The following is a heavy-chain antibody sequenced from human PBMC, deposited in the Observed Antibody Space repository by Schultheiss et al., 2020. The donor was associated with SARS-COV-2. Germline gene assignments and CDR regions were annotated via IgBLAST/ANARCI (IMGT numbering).Heavy chain of an antibody. CDR2: IHHSGST. J-gene: IGHJ3*02. D-gene: IGHD2-2*01. Sequence: SQTLSLTCAVYGGSFSGYYWSWIRQSPGKGLEWIGYIHHSGSTNYNPSLKSRVTISVDTSKNQFSLKLSSVTAADTAVYYCARGYCSSTSCHFDIWGQGTMVTVSS. CDR3: ARGYCSSTSCHFDI. CDR1: GGSFSGYY. V-gene: IGHV4-59*08.